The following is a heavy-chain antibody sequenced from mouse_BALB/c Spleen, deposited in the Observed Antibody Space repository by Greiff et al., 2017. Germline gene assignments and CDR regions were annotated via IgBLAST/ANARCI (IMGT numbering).Heavy chain of an antibody. D-gene: IGHD2-10*02. CDR3: ARKKYGNYDYAMDY. J-gene: IGHJ4*01. CDR1: GFSLTSYG. Sequence: VQLKESGPGLVQPSQSLSITCTVSGFSLTSYGVHWVRQSPGKGLEWLGVIWSGGSTDYNAAFISRLSISKDNSKSQVFFKMNSLQANDTAIYYCARKKYGNYDYAMDYWGQGTSVTVSS. V-gene: IGHV2-2*02. CDR2: IWSGGST.